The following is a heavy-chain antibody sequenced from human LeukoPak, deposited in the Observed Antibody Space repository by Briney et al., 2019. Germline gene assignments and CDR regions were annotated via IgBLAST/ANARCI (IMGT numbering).Heavy chain of an antibody. J-gene: IGHJ4*02. CDR1: GLTFTSYA. CDR2: ISGSGDST. V-gene: IGHV3-23*01. CDR3: AKLWTTRTYYFDY. Sequence: GGSLRLSCAASGLTFTSYAMTWVRQAPGKGLEWVSPISGSGDSTYYADSVKGRFTISRDNSKNTLYLQMNSLRADDTAVYYCAKLWTTRTYYFDYWGQGILVTVSS. D-gene: IGHD4-17*01.